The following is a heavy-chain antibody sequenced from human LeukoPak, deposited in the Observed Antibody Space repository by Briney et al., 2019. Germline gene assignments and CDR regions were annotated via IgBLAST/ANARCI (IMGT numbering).Heavy chain of an antibody. CDR3: ARDGYDSSGYYYPPRRNYYMDV. D-gene: IGHD3-22*01. J-gene: IGHJ6*03. Sequence: GGSLRLSCAASGFTFNDYYMSWIRQAPGEGVEWISYISGSGDRIYYADSVKGRFTISRDNAKNSLYLQLNSLRAEDTAVYYCARDGYDSSGYYYPPRRNYYMDVWGKGTTVTISS. V-gene: IGHV3-11*01. CDR1: GFTFNDYY. CDR2: ISGSGDRI.